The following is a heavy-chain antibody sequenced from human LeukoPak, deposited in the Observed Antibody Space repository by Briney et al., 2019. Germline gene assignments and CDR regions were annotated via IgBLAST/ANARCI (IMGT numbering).Heavy chain of an antibody. CDR2: IKQDGSEK. CDR1: GFTFSSYW. D-gene: IGHD1-1*01. CDR3: AREAVRNYYYYGMDV. V-gene: IGHV3-7*03. J-gene: IGHJ6*02. Sequence: GGSLRLSCAASGFTFSSYWMSWVRQAPGKGLEWVANIKQDGSEKYYVDSVKGRFTISRDNAKNSLYLQMNSLRAEDTAVYYCAREAVRNYYYYGMDVWGQGTTVTVSS.